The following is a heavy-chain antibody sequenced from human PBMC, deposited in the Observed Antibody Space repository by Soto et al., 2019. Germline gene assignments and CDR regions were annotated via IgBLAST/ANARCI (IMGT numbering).Heavy chain of an antibody. Sequence: SGPTLVNPTETLTLTCTVSGFSLSNAGMGVSWIRQPPGKALEWLAHIFSSDEKSYRTSLETRLTVSKDTSKSQVVLTMTNMDPLDTATYYCARAVDRAISDIWFDPWGQGTQVTVAS. CDR1: GFSLSNAGMG. J-gene: IGHJ5*02. V-gene: IGHV2-26*01. CDR3: ARAVDRAISDIWFDP. CDR2: IFSSDEK. D-gene: IGHD5-18*01.